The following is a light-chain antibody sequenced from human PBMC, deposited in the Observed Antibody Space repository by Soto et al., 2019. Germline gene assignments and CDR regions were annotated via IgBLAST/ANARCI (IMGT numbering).Light chain of an antibody. CDR1: QGISSY. V-gene: IGKV1-8*01. CDR3: QQHDSYAST. Sequence: MAEYATTLSASAGGRVTITCRASQGISSYLAWYQQKPGKAPKLLIYAASTLQSGVPSRFSGSGSGTDFTLIISCLQSEDFATYSCQQHDSYASTFREGNRLE. J-gene: IGKJ5*01. CDR2: AAS.